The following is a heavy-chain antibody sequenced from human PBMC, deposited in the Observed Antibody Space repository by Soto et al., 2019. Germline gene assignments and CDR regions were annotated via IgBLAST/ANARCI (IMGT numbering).Heavy chain of an antibody. CDR3: ARVFDFSEQHPIYY. CDR1: GGSFSGYY. D-gene: IGHD3-9*01. Sequence: SETLSLTCAVYGGSFSGYYWSWIRQPPGKGLEWIGEINHSGSTNYNPSLKSRVTISVDTSKNQFSLKLSSVTAADTAVYYCARVFDFSEQHPIYYCAQGTLVTVSS. V-gene: IGHV4-34*01. J-gene: IGHJ4*02. CDR2: INHSGST.